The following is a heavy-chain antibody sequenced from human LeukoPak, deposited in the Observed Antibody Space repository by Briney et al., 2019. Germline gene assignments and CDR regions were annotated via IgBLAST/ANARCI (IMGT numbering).Heavy chain of an antibody. V-gene: IGHV4-59*08. D-gene: IGHD6-13*01. Sequence: SETLSLTCTVSGGSISIYYWSWIRQRPGKGLEWIGYVFYSGSTNYNPSLKSRVTISVDTSKNQFSLKLNSVTAADTAVYYCARQSGVAATEGDWLDPWGQGTLVTVSS. CDR2: VFYSGST. J-gene: IGHJ5*02. CDR1: GGSISIYY. CDR3: ARQSGVAATEGDWLDP.